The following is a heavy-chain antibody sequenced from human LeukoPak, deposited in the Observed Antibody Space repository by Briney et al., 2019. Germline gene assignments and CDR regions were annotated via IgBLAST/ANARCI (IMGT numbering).Heavy chain of an antibody. V-gene: IGHV3-11*06. D-gene: IGHD2-2*01. CDR2: ISSSSSYT. Sequence: GGSLRLSCAASGFTFSDYYMSWIRQAPGKGLEWVSYISSSSSYTNYADSVKGRFTISRDNSKNTLYLQVNGLSPEDTGVYYCARVTVPAAARHFDYWGQGTLVTVSS. J-gene: IGHJ4*01. CDR1: GFTFSDYY. CDR3: ARVTVPAAARHFDY.